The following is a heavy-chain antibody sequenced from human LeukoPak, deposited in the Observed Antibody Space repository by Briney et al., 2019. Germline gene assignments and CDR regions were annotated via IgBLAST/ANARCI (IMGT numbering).Heavy chain of an antibody. CDR3: ARDFGTTVTTFGAVDI. CDR1: GFTFRNYG. D-gene: IGHD4-17*01. V-gene: IGHV3-33*01. Sequence: GGSLRLSCGGSGFTFRNYGMHWVRQAPGKGLEWVALIWDDGNKKSHADTVKGRFTISRDNSKNTLYLQMNSLRVEDTAVYYCARDFGTTVTTFGAVDIWGQGTKVIVSS. CDR2: IWDDGNKK. J-gene: IGHJ3*02.